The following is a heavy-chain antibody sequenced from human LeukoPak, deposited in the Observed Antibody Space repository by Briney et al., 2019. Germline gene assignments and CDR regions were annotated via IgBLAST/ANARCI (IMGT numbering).Heavy chain of an antibody. J-gene: IGHJ4*02. CDR1: GFTFGSAW. CDR3: TAERHFSFYY. CDR2: VKSNTDGGTT. V-gene: IGHV3-15*01. D-gene: IGHD3-3*02. Sequence: GGSLRLSCAASGFTFGSAWMSWVRQAPGKGLEWVGRVKSNTDGGTTDYAAPVKGRFSISRDDSKNTVYLQTNSLKTEDTAVYFCTAERHFSFYYWGQGTLVTVSS.